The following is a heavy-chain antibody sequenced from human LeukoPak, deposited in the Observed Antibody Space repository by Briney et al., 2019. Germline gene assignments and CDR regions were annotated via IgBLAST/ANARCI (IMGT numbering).Heavy chain of an antibody. J-gene: IGHJ4*02. CDR2: LYSDGNT. Sequence: PGGSLRLSCAASGFTVITNDMTWVRQAPGKGLEWVSVLYSDGNTKYADSVQGRFTISRDNSKNTLYLQMNSLRAEDTAVYYCVREYTSSSGRAFDYWGQGTLVTVSS. CDR3: VREYTSSSGRAFDY. V-gene: IGHV3-53*01. D-gene: IGHD6-6*01. CDR1: GFTVITND.